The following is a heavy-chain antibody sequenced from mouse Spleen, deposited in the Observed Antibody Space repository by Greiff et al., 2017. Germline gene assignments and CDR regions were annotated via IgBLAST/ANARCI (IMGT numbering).Heavy chain of an antibody. J-gene: IGHJ3*01. D-gene: IGHD4-1*02. CDR1: VYTFTSYW. Sequence: QVQLQQSGAELVKPGASVKLSCKASVYTFTSYWMHWVKQRPGQGLEWIGMIHPNSGSTNYNAKFKNKATLTVDKSSSTAYMQLSSLTSEDSAVYYCARRGSTGAFPYWGQGTLVTVSA. CDR2: IHPNSGST. V-gene: IGHV1-64*01. CDR3: ARRGSTGAFPY.